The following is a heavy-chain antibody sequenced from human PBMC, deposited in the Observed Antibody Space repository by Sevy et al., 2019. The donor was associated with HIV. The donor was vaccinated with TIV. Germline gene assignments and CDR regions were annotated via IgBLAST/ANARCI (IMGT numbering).Heavy chain of an antibody. V-gene: IGHV3-30-3*01. CDR2: ISYDGTET. J-gene: IGHJ4*01. D-gene: IGHD1-26*01. CDR3: ARDGGYSIKWYPLY. CDR1: GFAFRSHA. Sequence: GGSLRLSCAASGFAFRSHAMHWVRQAPGKGLEWVATISYDGTETFYAASVEGRFTISRDNSKNMLSLQINSLRPEDTAVYYCARDGGYSIKWYPLYWGHGTLVTVSS.